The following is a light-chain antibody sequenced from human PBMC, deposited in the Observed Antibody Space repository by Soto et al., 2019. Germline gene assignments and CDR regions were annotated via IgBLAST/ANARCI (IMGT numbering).Light chain of an antibody. CDR2: YAS. Sequence: EIMMTQSPATLSVSPGESATLSCRASQSVSNNLAWYQHNPGQAPRLLIYYASTRTTGIPARFSGSGSGTEFTLTLRSLQSEDFALYYCQQYNDWPPITFGQGTRLEI. CDR1: QSVSNN. V-gene: IGKV3-15*01. CDR3: QQYNDWPPIT. J-gene: IGKJ5*01.